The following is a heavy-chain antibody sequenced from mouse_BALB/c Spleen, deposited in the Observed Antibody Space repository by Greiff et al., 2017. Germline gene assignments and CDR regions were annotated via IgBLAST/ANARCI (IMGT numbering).Heavy chain of an antibody. CDR2: ISDGGSYT. CDR3: ARDRFDY. Sequence: DVKLVESGGGLVKPGGSLKLSCAASGFTFSDYYMYWVRQTPEKRLEWVATISDGGSYTYYPDSVKGRFTISRDNAKNNLYLQMSSLKSEDTAMYYCARDRFDYWGQGTTLTVSS. CDR1: GFTFSDYY. V-gene: IGHV5-4*02. J-gene: IGHJ2*01.